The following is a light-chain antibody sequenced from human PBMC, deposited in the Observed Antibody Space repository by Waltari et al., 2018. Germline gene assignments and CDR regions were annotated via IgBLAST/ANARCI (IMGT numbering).Light chain of an antibody. J-gene: IGLJ3*02. CDR3: CSFAGRSWL. CDR1: SSDIGLYDL. CDR2: ETT. Sequence: QSALTQPASVSASLGQSLTISFTGTSSDIGLYDLISWYQQHPGKAPKLIIHETTKRPSGVPNRVSGSKSGNTASLTISGLQAEDEADYYCCSFAGRSWLFGGGTKLTVL. V-gene: IGLV2-23*01.